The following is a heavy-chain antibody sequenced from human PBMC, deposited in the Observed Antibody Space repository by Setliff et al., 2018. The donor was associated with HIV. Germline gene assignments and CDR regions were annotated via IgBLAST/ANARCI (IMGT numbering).Heavy chain of an antibody. D-gene: IGHD6-13*01. CDR3: ARYSSSWHTFDY. CDR1: GFTLSNFA. J-gene: IGHJ4*02. V-gene: IGHV3-33*01. Sequence: LRLSCAASGFTLSNFAMHWVRQAPGKGLEWVAVIWYDGSNQNYADSVKGRLTISRDNSNNILHLQMNSLTPEDTAVYHCARYSSSWHTFDYWGQGTPVTVSS. CDR2: IWYDGSNQ.